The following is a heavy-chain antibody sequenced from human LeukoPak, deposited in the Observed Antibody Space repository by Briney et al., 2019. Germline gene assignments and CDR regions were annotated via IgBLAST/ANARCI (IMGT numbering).Heavy chain of an antibody. CDR3: ARSRDGYHHGLL. CDR2: ISGSSSYI. V-gene: IGHV3-21*03. J-gene: IGHJ4*02. D-gene: IGHD5-24*01. Sequence: PGGSLRLSCAASGFTFSSYSMNWVRQAPGKGLEWVSSISGSSSYIYYADSVKGRFTISRDIFENTLYLQMNSLRAEDTGLYYCARSRDGYHHGLLWGRGTLVIVSS. CDR1: GFTFSSYS.